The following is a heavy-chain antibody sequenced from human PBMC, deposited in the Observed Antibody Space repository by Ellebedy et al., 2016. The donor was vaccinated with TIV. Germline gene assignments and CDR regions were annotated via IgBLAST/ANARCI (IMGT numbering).Heavy chain of an antibody. D-gene: IGHD6-6*01. V-gene: IGHV1-46*01. CDR3: AREDLLPSSSSHHYGIDV. Sequence: AASVKVSCKASGYTFTNYYMHWVRQAPGQGLEWMGIIEPSGGTTNYAQKFQGRVTVTRDTSTSTVYMELRSLRSKDTAVYYCAREDLLPSSSSHHYGIDVWGQGTTVTVSS. J-gene: IGHJ6*02. CDR1: GYTFTNYY. CDR2: IEPSGGTT.